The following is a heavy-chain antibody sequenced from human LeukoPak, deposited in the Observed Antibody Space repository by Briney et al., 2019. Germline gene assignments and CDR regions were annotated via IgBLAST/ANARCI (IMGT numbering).Heavy chain of an antibody. Sequence: SETLSLTCTVSGGSISSSSYYWGGIRQPPGKGLEWIGSIYYIGSTYYNPSLKSRVTISVDTSKNQFSLKLSSVTAADTAMFYCARHDYSNSWFDPWGQGSLVTVSS. CDR1: GGSISSSSYY. J-gene: IGHJ5*02. CDR2: IYYIGST. D-gene: IGHD4-11*01. V-gene: IGHV4-39*01. CDR3: ARHDYSNSWFDP.